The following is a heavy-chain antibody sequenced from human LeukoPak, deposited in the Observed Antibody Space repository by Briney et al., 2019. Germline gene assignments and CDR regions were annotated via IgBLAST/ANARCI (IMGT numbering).Heavy chain of an antibody. CDR2: TDNSGSA. V-gene: IGHV4-30-4*01. CDR1: GGSFSSGDYY. Sequence: SETLSLTCTVSGGSFSSGDYYWSWIRQPPGKGLEWIGYTDNSGSAYYNPSLKSRVTTSVDTSKNQFSLKLSSVTAADTAVFYCARSEGGYDFDSWGQGTLVTVSS. D-gene: IGHD5-12*01. CDR3: ARSEGGYDFDS. J-gene: IGHJ4*02.